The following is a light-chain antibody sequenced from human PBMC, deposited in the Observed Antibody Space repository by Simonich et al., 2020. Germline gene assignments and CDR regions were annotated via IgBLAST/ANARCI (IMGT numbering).Light chain of an antibody. CDR3: QQYGSLLT. CDR1: QSVSSSY. J-gene: IGKJ4*01. Sequence: EIVLTQSPGTLSLSPGERATLSCRASQSVSSSYLAWYQQKPGQAPRLLIDGASSRAPGIPDRFSGSGSGTDFTLTISRLEPEDFAVYYCQQYGSLLTFGGGTKVEIK. V-gene: IGKV3-20*01. CDR2: GAS.